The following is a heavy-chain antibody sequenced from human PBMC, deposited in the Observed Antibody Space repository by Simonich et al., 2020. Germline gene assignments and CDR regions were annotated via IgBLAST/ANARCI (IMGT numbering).Heavy chain of an antibody. CDR1: GYTFTGYY. D-gene: IGHD6-13*01. CDR2: INPNRGGT. V-gene: IGHV1-2*02. Sequence: QVQLVQSGAEVKKPGASVKVSCKASGYTFTGYYMHWVRQAPGKGLEWMGRINPNRGGTNYAQKIQGRVTMTRDTSISTAYMELSRLRSDDTAVYYCARSHIAAAGTGYFQHWGQGTLVTVSS. J-gene: IGHJ1*01. CDR3: ARSHIAAAGTGYFQH.